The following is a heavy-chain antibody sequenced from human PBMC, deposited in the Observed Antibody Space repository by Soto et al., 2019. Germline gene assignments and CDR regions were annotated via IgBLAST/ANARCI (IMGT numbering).Heavy chain of an antibody. Sequence: SGGSLRLSCAASGFTFSSYDMHWVRQATGKGLEWVSAIGTAGDTYYPGSVKGRFTISRENAKNSLYLQMNSLRAGDTAVYYCARGSTGYRGVVLYPLDIWGQGTMVTVSS. CDR2: IGTAGDT. J-gene: IGHJ6*01. D-gene: IGHD3-16*02. CDR3: ARGSTGYRGVVLYPLDI. CDR1: GFTFSSYD. V-gene: IGHV3-13*04.